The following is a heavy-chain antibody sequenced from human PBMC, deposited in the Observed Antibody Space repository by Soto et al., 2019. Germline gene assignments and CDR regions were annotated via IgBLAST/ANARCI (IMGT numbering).Heavy chain of an antibody. Sequence: SAPLSLTCTFSGGSISSYYWSWIRQPPGQGLEWVGYIFYSGITNYNPSLESRVTISVDTSKNQFSLKLSSVTAADTAVYYCARDRGQVRAYRYDSNNYYYYGMDVWGQGTTVTVSS. CDR1: GGSISSYY. J-gene: IGHJ6*02. CDR2: IFYSGIT. D-gene: IGHD5-18*01. CDR3: ARDRGQVRAYRYDSNNYYYYGMDV. V-gene: IGHV4-59*01.